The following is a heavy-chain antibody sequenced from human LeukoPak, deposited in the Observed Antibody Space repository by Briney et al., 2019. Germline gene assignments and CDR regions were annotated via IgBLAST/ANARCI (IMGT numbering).Heavy chain of an antibody. CDR1: GGSISSSSYY. J-gene: IGHJ5*02. CDR2: VIYSGST. Sequence: SETLSLTCTVSGGSISSSSYYWGWIRQPPGKGLEWIGSVIYSGSTYYNPSLKSRVTISVDTSKNQFSLKLSSVTAADTAVYYCARRLGSSWYEGLNWFDPWGQGTLVTVSS. CDR3: ARRLGSSWYEGLNWFDP. D-gene: IGHD6-13*01. V-gene: IGHV4-39*01.